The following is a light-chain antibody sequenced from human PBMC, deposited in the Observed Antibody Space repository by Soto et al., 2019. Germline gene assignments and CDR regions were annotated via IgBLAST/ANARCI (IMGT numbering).Light chain of an antibody. J-gene: IGLJ2*01. CDR3: QSYDSSLSGSV. CDR1: SSNIGAGYD. V-gene: IGLV1-40*01. Sequence: QSVLTQPPSVSGAPGQRVTISCTGSSSNIGAGYDVHWYQQLPGTAPKLLIYGNSNCPSGVPDRLSGSKSGTSASLAITGLQAEDESDYYCQSYDSSLSGSVFGGGTKLTVL. CDR2: GNS.